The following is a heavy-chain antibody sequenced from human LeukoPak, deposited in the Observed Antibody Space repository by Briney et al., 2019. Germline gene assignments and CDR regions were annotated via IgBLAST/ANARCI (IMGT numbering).Heavy chain of an antibody. CDR3: ATGRKRITIFGVVHDI. CDR1: GYTFTDYY. D-gene: IGHD3-3*01. Sequence: ASVKISCKVSGYTFTDYYMHWVQQAPGKGLEWMGLVDPEDGETIYAEKFQGRVTITADTSTDTAYMELSSLRAEDTAVYYCATGRKRITIFGVVHDIWGQGTMVTVSS. J-gene: IGHJ3*02. V-gene: IGHV1-69-2*01. CDR2: VDPEDGET.